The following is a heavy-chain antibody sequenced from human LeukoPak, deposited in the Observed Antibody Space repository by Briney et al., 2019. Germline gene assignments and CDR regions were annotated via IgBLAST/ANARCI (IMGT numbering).Heavy chain of an antibody. D-gene: IGHD3-10*01. Sequence: SETLSLTCTVSGGSISSSSYYWGWIRQPPGKGLEWIGSIYYSGSTYYNPSLKSRVTISVDTSKNQFSLKLSSVTAADTAVYYCARGLWFGESFDYWGQGTLVTVSS. CDR2: IYYSGST. CDR1: GGSISSSSYY. J-gene: IGHJ4*02. CDR3: ARGLWFGESFDY. V-gene: IGHV4-39*07.